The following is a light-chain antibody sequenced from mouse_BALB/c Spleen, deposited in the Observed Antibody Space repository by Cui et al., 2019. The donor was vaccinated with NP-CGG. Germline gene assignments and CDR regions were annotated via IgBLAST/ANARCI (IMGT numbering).Light chain of an antibody. J-gene: IGLJ1*01. Sequence: QAVVTQESALTTSPGETVTLTCRSSTGAVTTSNYANWVHDKPAHFFPRLIGGTNNRAPGVPARFSGSLIGDKAALTITGAQTEDEAIYFCALWYSNHWVFGGGTKLTVL. CDR1: TGAVTTSNY. CDR2: GTN. CDR3: ALWYSNHWV. V-gene: IGLV1*01.